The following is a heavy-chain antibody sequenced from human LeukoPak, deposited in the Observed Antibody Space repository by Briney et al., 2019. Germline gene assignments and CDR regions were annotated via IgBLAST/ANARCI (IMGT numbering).Heavy chain of an antibody. V-gene: IGHV3-33*01. CDR3: ARDDPAMVI. Sequence: PGRSLRLSCAASGFTFSNYGMHWVRQAPGKGLEWVAVIWYDGSNKYYGDSVKGRFSISRDNAKNSLYLQMNSLRAEDTAVYYCARDDPAMVIWGQGTLVTVSS. CDR1: GFTFSNYG. CDR2: IWYDGSNK. J-gene: IGHJ4*02. D-gene: IGHD5-18*01.